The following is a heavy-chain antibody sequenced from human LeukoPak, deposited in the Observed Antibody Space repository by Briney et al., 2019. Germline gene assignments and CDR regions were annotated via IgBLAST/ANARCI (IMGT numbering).Heavy chain of an antibody. D-gene: IGHD2-2*01. J-gene: IGHJ3*02. CDR1: GGSISSSSYY. CDR2: IYIGGST. CDR3: ARGPRMVAMNGYAFDI. Sequence: SETLSLTCTVSGGSISSSSYYWNWIRQSAGKGLEWIGRIYIGGSTSYNPSLKSRVTMSVDTSKIQFSLNLTSVTAADTAMYYCARGPRMVAMNGYAFDIWGPGTTVIVSS. V-gene: IGHV4-61*02.